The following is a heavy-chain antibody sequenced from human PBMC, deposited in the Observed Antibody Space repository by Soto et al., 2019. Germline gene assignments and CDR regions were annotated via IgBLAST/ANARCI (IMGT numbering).Heavy chain of an antibody. CDR1: GFTFTSSA. J-gene: IGHJ4*02. Sequence: QLLESGGGLVQPGGSLRLSCAVSGFTFTSSAVQWVRQARGQRLEWIGWIVVGSGNTNYAQKFQERVTITRDMSTSTAYMELSSLRSEDTAVYYCAADLEGYFDYWGQGTLVTVSS. D-gene: IGHD1-1*01. CDR2: IVVGSGNT. CDR3: AADLEGYFDY. V-gene: IGHV1-58*01.